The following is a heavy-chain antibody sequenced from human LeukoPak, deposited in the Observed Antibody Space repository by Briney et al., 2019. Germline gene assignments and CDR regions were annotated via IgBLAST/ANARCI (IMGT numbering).Heavy chain of an antibody. Sequence: GGSLRLSCAASGFTFSGSAMHWVRQASGKGLEWVGRIRSKANSYATAYAASVKGRFTISRDDSKNTAYLRMNSLKTEDTAVYYCTRWGFGSYDSSGYYPDHYYYYYMDVWGKGTTVTVSS. D-gene: IGHD3-22*01. CDR2: IRSKANSYAT. V-gene: IGHV3-73*01. J-gene: IGHJ6*03. CDR3: TRWGFGSYDSSGYYPDHYYYYYMDV. CDR1: GFTFSGSA.